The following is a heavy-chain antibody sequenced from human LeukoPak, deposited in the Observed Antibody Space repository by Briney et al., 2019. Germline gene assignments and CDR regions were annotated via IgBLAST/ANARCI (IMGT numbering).Heavy chain of an antibody. Sequence: GRSLRLSCAASGFTVSSNYMSWVRQAPGKGLEWVSVIYSGGSTYYADSVKGRFTISRDNSKNTLYLQMNSLRAEDTAVYYCARDLMVRGVFDYWGQGTLVTVSS. V-gene: IGHV3-53*01. CDR1: GFTVSSNY. CDR3: ARDLMVRGVFDY. J-gene: IGHJ4*02. D-gene: IGHD3-10*01. CDR2: IYSGGST.